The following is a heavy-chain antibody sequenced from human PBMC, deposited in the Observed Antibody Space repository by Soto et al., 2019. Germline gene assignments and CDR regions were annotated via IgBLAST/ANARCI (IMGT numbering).Heavy chain of an antibody. CDR3: ARVNGSPLYYMDV. J-gene: IGHJ6*03. CDR1: GFTFSDHY. D-gene: IGHD1-26*01. Sequence: GGSLRLSCAASGFTFSDHYMDWVRQAPGKGLEWVGRTRNKANSYTTEYAASVKGRFTISRDDSKNSLYLQMNSLKTEDTAVYYCARVNGSPLYYMDVWGKGTTVTVSS. V-gene: IGHV3-72*01. CDR2: TRNKANSYTT.